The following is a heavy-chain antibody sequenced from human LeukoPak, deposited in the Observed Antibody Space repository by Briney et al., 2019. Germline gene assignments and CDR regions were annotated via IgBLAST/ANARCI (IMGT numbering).Heavy chain of an antibody. CDR2: ISSSSSTI. D-gene: IGHD5-24*01. J-gene: IGHJ4*02. CDR1: GFTFSSYS. CDR3: ARGGYKIDY. Sequence: GGSLRLSCTAYGFTFSSYSMNWVRQAPWKGLEWVSYISSSSSTIYYADSVKGRFTISRDNAKNSLYLQMNSLRAEDTAVYYCARGGYKIDYWGQGTLVTVSS. V-gene: IGHV3-48*01.